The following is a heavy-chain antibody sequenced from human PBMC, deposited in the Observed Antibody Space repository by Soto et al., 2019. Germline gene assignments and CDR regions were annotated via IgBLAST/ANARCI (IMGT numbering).Heavy chain of an antibody. CDR2: INPNRGGT. CDR3: ARGVDGSGSYVDY. J-gene: IGHJ4*02. CDR1: GYTFTGYY. D-gene: IGHD3-10*01. V-gene: IGHV1-2*04. Sequence: QVQLVQSGAEVKKPGASVKVSCKASGYTFTGYYMHWVRQAPGQGLEWMGWINPNRGGTNYAQKFQGWVTMTRDTSISTAYMELSRLRSDDTAVYYCARGVDGSGSYVDYWGQGTLVTVSS.